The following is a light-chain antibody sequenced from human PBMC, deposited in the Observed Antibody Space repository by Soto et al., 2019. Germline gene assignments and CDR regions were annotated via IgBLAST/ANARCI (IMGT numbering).Light chain of an antibody. Sequence: QSVLTQPPSASASLGASVKLTCTLSSGHNSYAIAWHQQQPEKGPRYLMKLNSDGSHSKGDGIPDRFSGSISGAERYLTISSLRSDEEADYYCQTWSTDIRVFGGGTKVTVL. CDR3: QTWSTDIRV. J-gene: IGLJ3*02. CDR1: SGHNSYA. CDR2: LNSDGSH. V-gene: IGLV4-69*01.